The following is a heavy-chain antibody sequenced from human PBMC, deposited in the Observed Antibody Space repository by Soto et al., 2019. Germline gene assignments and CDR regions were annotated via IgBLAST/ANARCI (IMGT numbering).Heavy chain of an antibody. CDR2: ISLGGGST. J-gene: IGHJ4*02. Sequence: EVQLLESGGDFVQPWGSLRLSCAASGFTFSSYAMSWVRHAPGKGLALVSSISLGGGSTYFADSVKGRFTISRDNSKNSLYVQLNSMRPEHPAVYYCARTRSMSNGGKLDYWDQGTLVTVSS. CDR1: GFTFSSYA. D-gene: IGHD7-27*01. CDR3: ARTRSMSNGGKLDY. V-gene: IGHV3-23*01.